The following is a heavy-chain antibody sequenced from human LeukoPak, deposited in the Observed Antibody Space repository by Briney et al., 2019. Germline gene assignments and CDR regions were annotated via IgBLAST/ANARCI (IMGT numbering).Heavy chain of an antibody. Sequence: GGSLRLFCAASGFTFSDYYMSWIRQAPGKGLEWVSYISSSGSTIYYADSVKGRFTISRDNAKNSLYLQMNSLRAEDTAVYYCARDKYYARASYGMEVWGQGTTVTVSS. D-gene: IGHD1-26*01. CDR1: GFTFSDYY. CDR2: ISSSGSTI. V-gene: IGHV3-11*01. CDR3: ARDKYYARASYGMEV. J-gene: IGHJ6*02.